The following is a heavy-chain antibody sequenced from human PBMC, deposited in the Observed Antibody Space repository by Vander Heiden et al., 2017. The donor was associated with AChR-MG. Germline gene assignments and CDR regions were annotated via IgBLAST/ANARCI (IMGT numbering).Heavy chain of an antibody. CDR3: ARLVSSSSRYYYYGMDV. V-gene: IGHV5-51*01. D-gene: IGHD6-6*01. Sequence: EVQLVQSGAEVKKPGESLKISWKGSGYRFTSHGFGWVRQMPGKGLEWMGIIYPGDSDTRYSPSFQGQVTISADKSISTAYLQWSSLKASDTAMYYCARLVSSSSRYYYYGMDVWGQGTTVTVSS. CDR2: IYPGDSDT. J-gene: IGHJ6*02. CDR1: GYRFTSHG.